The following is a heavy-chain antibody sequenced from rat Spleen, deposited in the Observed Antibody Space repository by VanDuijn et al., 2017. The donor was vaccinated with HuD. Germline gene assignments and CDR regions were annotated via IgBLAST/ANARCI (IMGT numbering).Heavy chain of an antibody. J-gene: IGHJ4*01. CDR1: GFSFSNYC. CDR2: ISTNT. V-gene: IGHV5-25*01. Sequence: EVQLVESGGGLVQPGRSMKLSCTASGFSFSNYCMTWVRQGPTKSLEWVASISTNTYYRDSVKGRFTISRDNAKSTLYLQMDSLRSEDTASYYCTTALYVMDAWGQGASVTVSS. CDR3: TTALYVMDA.